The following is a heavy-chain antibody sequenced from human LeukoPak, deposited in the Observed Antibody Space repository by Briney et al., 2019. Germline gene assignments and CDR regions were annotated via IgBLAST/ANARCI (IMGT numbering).Heavy chain of an antibody. CDR1: GGSISSYY. J-gene: IGHJ6*02. Sequence: ETLSLTCTVSGGSISSYYWSWIRQPPGKGLEWIGYIYHSGSSNYNPSLKSRVTISVDTSKNQFSLKLSSVTAADTAVYYCARGYGDYYYYYGMDVWGQGTTVTVSS. D-gene: IGHD4-17*01. V-gene: IGHV4-59*01. CDR2: IYHSGSS. CDR3: ARGYGDYYYYYGMDV.